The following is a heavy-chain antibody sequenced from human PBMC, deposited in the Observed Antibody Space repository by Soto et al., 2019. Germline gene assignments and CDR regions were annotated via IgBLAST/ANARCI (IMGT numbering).Heavy chain of an antibody. V-gene: IGHV4-31*03. J-gene: IGHJ5*02. D-gene: IGHD3-10*01. Sequence: QVQLQESGPGLVKPSQTLSLTCTVSGGSISSGGYYWSWIRQHPGKGLEWIGYIYYSGSTYHNPSLKSRVTISVDTSKNQFSLKLSSVTAADTAVYYCARSYGSGSYYYRWFDPWGQGTLVTVSS. CDR1: GGSISSGGYY. CDR3: ARSYGSGSYYYRWFDP. CDR2: IYYSGST.